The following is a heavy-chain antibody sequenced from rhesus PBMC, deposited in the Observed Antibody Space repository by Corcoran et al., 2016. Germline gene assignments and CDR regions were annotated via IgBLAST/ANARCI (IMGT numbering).Heavy chain of an antibody. CDR1: SYRLTGYS. D-gene: IGHD3-3*01. Sequence: QVPLRQSGDAVKTTGSSVKVSCKSTSYRLTGYSVRWVRRAPHHGLEWMGWINPYNGNTKCAQNVQGILSISRDTSTSTAYMELRTLRSEDSAVYYCARDRYILTCYPFDYWGPGVLVTVSS. CDR2: INPYNGNT. V-gene: IGHV1S2*01. J-gene: IGHJ4*01. CDR3: ARDRYILTCYPFDY.